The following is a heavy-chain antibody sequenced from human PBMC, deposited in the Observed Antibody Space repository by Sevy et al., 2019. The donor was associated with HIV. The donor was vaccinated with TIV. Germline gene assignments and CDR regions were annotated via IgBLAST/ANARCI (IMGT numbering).Heavy chain of an antibody. Sequence: GGSLRLSCAASGFTFSSYVMHWVRQAPGKGLEWVALIWXDGTIKYYADSVKGRFTISRDNSKDTLFLQMNSLTPEDTAVYYCARGGGYCXGDXYXXXYXGXXXLVTVSS. CDR1: GFTFSSYV. CDR3: ARGGGYCXGDXYXXXY. CDR2: IWXDGTIK. J-gene: IGHJ4*01. V-gene: IGHV3-33*08. D-gene: IGHD2-21*02.